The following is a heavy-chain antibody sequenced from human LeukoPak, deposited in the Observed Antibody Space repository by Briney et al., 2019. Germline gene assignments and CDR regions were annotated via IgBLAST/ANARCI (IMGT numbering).Heavy chain of an antibody. Sequence: PGGSLRLSCAASGFTFSGYWMHWVRQAPGKGLVWVSRIKSDGSSTNYADSVKGRFTISRDNAKNTLYLQMNSLRAEDTAVYYCAKVYYDFWSGYPAGAFDIWGQGTMVTVSS. D-gene: IGHD3-3*01. CDR1: GFTFSGYW. V-gene: IGHV3-74*01. J-gene: IGHJ3*02. CDR3: AKVYYDFWSGYPAGAFDI. CDR2: IKSDGSST.